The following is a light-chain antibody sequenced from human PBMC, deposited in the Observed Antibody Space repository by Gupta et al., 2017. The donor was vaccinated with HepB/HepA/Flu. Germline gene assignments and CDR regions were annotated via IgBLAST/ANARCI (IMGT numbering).Light chain of an antibody. V-gene: IGLV7-46*01. Sequence: QAVVTQEPSLTVSPGGTVTLPCGSSTGTVTSGLYPYWLQQKPGQAPRTLIFETNKKHSWTPARFSGSLLGGKAVLTLSVAQFEDEAEYYCFLCYTGGRVVFGGGTKLTVL. J-gene: IGLJ2*01. CDR3: FLCYTGGRVV. CDR2: ETN. CDR1: TGTVTSGLY.